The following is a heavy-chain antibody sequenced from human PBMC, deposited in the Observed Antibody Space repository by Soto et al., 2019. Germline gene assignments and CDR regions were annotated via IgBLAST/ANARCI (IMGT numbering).Heavy chain of an antibody. CDR2: ISGSGGST. J-gene: IGHJ3*02. CDR1: GFTFSSYA. D-gene: IGHD3-10*01. V-gene: IGHV3-23*01. Sequence: EVQLLESGGGLVQPGGSLRLSCAASGFTFSSYAISWVRQAPGKGLEWVSAISGSGGSTYYADSVKGRFTISRDNSKNTLYLQMNSLRAEDTAVYYCAKDKGYYYGSGSSPQYDAFDIWGQGTMVTVSS. CDR3: AKDKGYYYGSGSSPQYDAFDI.